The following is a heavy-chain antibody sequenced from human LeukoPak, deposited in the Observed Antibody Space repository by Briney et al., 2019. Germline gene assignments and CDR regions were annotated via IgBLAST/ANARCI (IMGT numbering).Heavy chain of an antibody. D-gene: IGHD6-19*01. CDR3: ASPQWLAF. Sequence: GGSLRLSCAASGFTFSSYWMHWVRQAPGKGLVWVSHINSDGSTTTYADSVRGRFTISRDNAKNTLYLQMNGLRAEDTAIYYCASPQWLAFWGQGTLVTVSS. CDR2: INSDGSTT. CDR1: GFTFSSYW. V-gene: IGHV3-74*01. J-gene: IGHJ4*02.